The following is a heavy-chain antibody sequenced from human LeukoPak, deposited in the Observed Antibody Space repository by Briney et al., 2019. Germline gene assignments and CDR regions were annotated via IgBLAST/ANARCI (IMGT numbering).Heavy chain of an antibody. Sequence: SQTLSLTCTVSGGSISSGGYYWSWIRQPPGKGLEWIGYIYHSGSTYYNPSLKSRVTISVDTSKNQFSLKLSSVTAADTAVYYCARAAVTTHTQINWFDPWGQGTLVTVSS. CDR2: IYHSGST. V-gene: IGHV4-30-2*01. CDR3: ARAAVTTHTQINWFDP. D-gene: IGHD4-17*01. J-gene: IGHJ5*02. CDR1: GGSISSGGYY.